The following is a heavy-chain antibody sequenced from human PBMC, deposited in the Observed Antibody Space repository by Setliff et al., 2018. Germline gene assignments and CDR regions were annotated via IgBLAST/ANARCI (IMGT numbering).Heavy chain of an antibody. V-gene: IGHV3-23*01. D-gene: IGHD2-15*01. CDR1: GFTFSSYA. J-gene: IGHJ4*02. CDR3: AKRGPYCSGGTCHYYFDY. CDR2: ISGSAQTT. Sequence: PGGSLRLSCAASGFTFSSYAITWVRQAPGKGLEWDSMISGSAQTTYYADSVKGRFTISRDNSKNTVYLEMNSLRAGDTAVYYCAKRGPYCSGGTCHYYFDYWGQGTLVTVSS.